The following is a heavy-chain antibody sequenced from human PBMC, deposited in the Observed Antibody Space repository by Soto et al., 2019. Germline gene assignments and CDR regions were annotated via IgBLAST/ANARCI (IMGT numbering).Heavy chain of an antibody. J-gene: IGHJ3*02. CDR2: INPSGGST. Sequence: ASVKVSCKASGYTFTSYYMHWVRQAPGQGLEWMGIINPSGGSTSYAQKFQGRVTMTRDTSTSTVYMELSSLRSEDTAVYYCARRGDYYDSSGYPLRGAFDIWGQGTIVTVSS. CDR1: GYTFTSYY. CDR3: ARRGDYYDSSGYPLRGAFDI. D-gene: IGHD3-22*01. V-gene: IGHV1-46*01.